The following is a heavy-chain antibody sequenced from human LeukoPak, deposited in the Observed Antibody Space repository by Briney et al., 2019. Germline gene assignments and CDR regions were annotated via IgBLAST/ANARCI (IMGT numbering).Heavy chain of an antibody. CDR2: INHSGST. Sequence: PSETLSLTCAVYGGSFSGYYWSWIRQPPGKGLEWIGEINHSGSTNYNPSLKSRVTISVDTSKNQFSLKLNSVTAADTAMYYCARGEFRFLAWPSPHDYYYYMDVWAKGTTVTVSS. J-gene: IGHJ6*03. CDR3: ARGEFRFLAWPSPHDYYYYMDV. D-gene: IGHD3-3*01. CDR1: GGSFSGYY. V-gene: IGHV4-34*01.